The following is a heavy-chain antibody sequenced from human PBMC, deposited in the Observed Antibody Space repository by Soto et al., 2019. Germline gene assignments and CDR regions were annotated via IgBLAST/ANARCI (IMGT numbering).Heavy chain of an antibody. CDR3: ARLIPRYVDIWYDAFDI. J-gene: IGHJ3*02. D-gene: IGHD3-9*01. V-gene: IGHV4-39*01. CDR1: GGSISSSSYY. Sequence: SETLSLTCTVSGGSISSSSYYWGWIRQPPGKGLEWIGSIYYSGSTYYNPSLKSRVTISVDTSKNQFSLKLSSVTAADTAVYYCARLIPRYVDIWYDAFDIWGQGTMVTVSS. CDR2: IYYSGST.